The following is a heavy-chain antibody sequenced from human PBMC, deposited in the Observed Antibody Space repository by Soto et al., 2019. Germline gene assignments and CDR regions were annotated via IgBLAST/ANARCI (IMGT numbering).Heavy chain of an antibody. CDR1: GFTFSSYW. CDR3: ARIGGSSGYDCRLDY. Sequence: EVQLVESGGGLVQPGGSLRLSCAASGFTFSSYWMSWVRQAPGKGLEWVANIKQDGSEKKYVDSVKGRFTISRDNAKNSLYLQVNSLRAEDTAVYYCARIGGSSGYDCRLDYWGQGTLVTVSS. CDR2: IKQDGSEK. D-gene: IGHD5-12*01. J-gene: IGHJ4*02. V-gene: IGHV3-7*01.